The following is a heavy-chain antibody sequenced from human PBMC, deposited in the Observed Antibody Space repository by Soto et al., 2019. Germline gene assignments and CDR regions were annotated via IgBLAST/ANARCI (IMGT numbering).Heavy chain of an antibody. CDR3: ARDETNEYYYYGMDA. V-gene: IGHV3-30-3*01. CDR2: VSSDGSNK. D-gene: IGHD1-1*01. CDR1: GFTFSIYA. J-gene: IGHJ6*02. Sequence: QEQLVQSGGGVVQPGRSLRLSCEASGFTFSIYAMHWVRQAPGKRLEWVAVVSSDGSNKFYTDSVKGRFTISRDNSKNALYLQMHSLRVEDTALYYCARDETNEYYYYGMDAWGQGTAVTVSS.